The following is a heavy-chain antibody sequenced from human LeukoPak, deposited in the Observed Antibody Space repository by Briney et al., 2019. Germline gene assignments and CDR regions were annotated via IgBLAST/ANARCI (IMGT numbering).Heavy chain of an antibody. J-gene: IGHJ4*02. Sequence: SETLSLTCTVSGVSITSYYWSWIRQPPGKGLEWIGSIYHSGCTNDNPSLKSRVTTSVDTSKNQFSLKLSSVTAADTAVYYCARRGYYYDSSHYYYFDYWGQGTLVTVSS. V-gene: IGHV4-59*08. CDR3: ARRGYYYDSSHYYYFDY. CDR2: IYHSGCT. D-gene: IGHD3-22*01. CDR1: GVSITSYY.